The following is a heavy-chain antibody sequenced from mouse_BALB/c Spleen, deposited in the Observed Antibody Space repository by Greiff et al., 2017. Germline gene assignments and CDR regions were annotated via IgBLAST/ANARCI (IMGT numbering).Heavy chain of an antibody. J-gene: IGHJ4*01. CDR2: IWAGGST. D-gene: IGHD1-2*01. CDR3: ATYYGPYYAMDY. Sequence: QVQLKQSGPGLVAPSQSLSITCTVSGFSLTSYGVHWVRQPPGKGLEWLGVIWAGGSTNYNSALMSRLSISKDNSKSQVFLKMNSLQTDDTAMYCCATYYGPYYAMDYWGQGTSVTVSS. V-gene: IGHV2-9*02. CDR1: GFSLTSYG.